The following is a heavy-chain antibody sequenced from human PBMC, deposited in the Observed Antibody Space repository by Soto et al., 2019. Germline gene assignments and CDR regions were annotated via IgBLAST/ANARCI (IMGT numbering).Heavy chain of an antibody. CDR1: GFTFSSYA. V-gene: IGHV3-64*01. CDR2: ISSNGGST. CDR3: ARAPRSGNYPYYFDY. J-gene: IGHJ4*02. D-gene: IGHD1-26*01. Sequence: PGGSLRLSCAASGFTFSSYAMHWVRQAPGKGLEYVSAISSNGGSTYYANSVKGRFTISRDNSKNTLYLQMGSLRAEDMAVYYCARAPRSGNYPYYFDYWGQGTLVTVSS.